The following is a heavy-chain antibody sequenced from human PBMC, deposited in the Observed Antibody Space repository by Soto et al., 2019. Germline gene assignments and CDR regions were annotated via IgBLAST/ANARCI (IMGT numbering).Heavy chain of an antibody. Sequence: SVKVSCKASGGTFSSYAISWVRQAPGQGLEWMGGIIPIFGTANYAQKFQGRVTITADESTSTAYMELSSLRSEDTAVYYCARVFGSGSRRYYFDYWGQGTLVTVSS. CDR1: GGTFSSYA. D-gene: IGHD3-10*01. CDR2: IIPIFGTA. V-gene: IGHV1-69*13. CDR3: ARVFGSGSRRYYFDY. J-gene: IGHJ4*02.